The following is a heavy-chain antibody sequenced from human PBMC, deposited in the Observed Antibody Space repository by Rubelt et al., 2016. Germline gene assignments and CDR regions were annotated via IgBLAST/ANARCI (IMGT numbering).Heavy chain of an antibody. CDR1: GGSISSSSYY. CDR3: ATSGGNGGDFDY. CDR2: IYYSGST. D-gene: IGHD4-23*01. Sequence: QLQLQESGPGLVKPSETLSLTCTVSGGSISSSSYYWGWIRQPPGKGLEWIGSIYYSGSTYYNPSIKSRGTKSVDTSKNQFSLRLSSVTAADTAVNYWATSGGNGGDFDYWGQGTLVTVSS. V-gene: IGHV4-39*01. J-gene: IGHJ4*02.